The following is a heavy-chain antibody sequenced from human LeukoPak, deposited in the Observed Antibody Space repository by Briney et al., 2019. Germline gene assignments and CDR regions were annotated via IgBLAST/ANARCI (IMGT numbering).Heavy chain of an antibody. CDR3: ARRLTKITWLGDYGGYDAFDI. Sequence: PGGSLRLSCAASGFTFSSYNMNWVRQAPGQGLEWVSSITSGSSYIYCADSVKGRFTISRDNAKSSLYLQMNSLRAEDTAVYYCARRLTKITWLGDYGGYDAFDIWGQGTMVTVSS. V-gene: IGHV3-21*01. CDR2: ITSGSSYI. CDR1: GFTFSSYN. J-gene: IGHJ3*02. D-gene: IGHD4-17*01.